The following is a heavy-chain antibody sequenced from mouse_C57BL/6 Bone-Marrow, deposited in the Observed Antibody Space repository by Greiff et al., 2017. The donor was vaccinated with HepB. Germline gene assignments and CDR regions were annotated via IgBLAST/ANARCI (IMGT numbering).Heavy chain of an antibody. CDR2: ISSGSSTI. V-gene: IGHV5-17*01. D-gene: IGHD2-13*01. CDR1: GFTFSDYG. J-gene: IGHJ4*01. Sequence: EVMLVESGGGLVKPGGSLKLSCAASGFTFSDYGMHWVRQAPEKGLEWVAYISSGSSTIYYADTVKGRITISRDNAKNTLFLQMTRLRPEDPAMYYCARGDYGAMDYWGQGTSVTVSS. CDR3: ARGDYGAMDY.